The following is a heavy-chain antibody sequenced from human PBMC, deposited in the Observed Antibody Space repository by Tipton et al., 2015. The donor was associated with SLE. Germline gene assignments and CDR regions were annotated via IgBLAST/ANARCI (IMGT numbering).Heavy chain of an antibody. D-gene: IGHD3-22*01. J-gene: IGHJ2*01. V-gene: IGHV4-59*11. CDR3: ARGFSSGYWYFDL. CDR2: IYYSGST. CDR1: GGSIGSHY. Sequence: TLSLTCTVSGGSIGSHYWSWIRQPPGKGLEWIGYIYYSGSTNYNPSLKSRVTISVDTSKNQFSLKLSSVTAADTAIYYCARGFSSGYWYFDLWGRGTLVTVSS.